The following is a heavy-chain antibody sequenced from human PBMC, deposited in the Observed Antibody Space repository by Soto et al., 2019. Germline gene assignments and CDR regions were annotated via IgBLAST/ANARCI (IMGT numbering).Heavy chain of an antibody. J-gene: IGHJ6*02. D-gene: IGHD4-17*01. CDR2: IYWDDDK. CDR3: AHSYGEGQYYYGMDV. Sequence: QITLKESGPTLVKPTQTLTLTCTFSGFSLTTAGVGVGWIRQPPGKALEWLALIYWDDDKRYSPSLKSRLTITQDTSKTQVVLTMTNMDPVDTATYYCAHSYGEGQYYYGMDVWGQGTTVTVSS. V-gene: IGHV2-5*02. CDR1: GFSLTTAGVG.